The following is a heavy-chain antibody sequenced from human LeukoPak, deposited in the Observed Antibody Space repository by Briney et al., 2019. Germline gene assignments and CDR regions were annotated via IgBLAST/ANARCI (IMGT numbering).Heavy chain of an antibody. CDR3: ARYRGGDCYGMDV. J-gene: IGHJ6*02. CDR1: GVTFSSYW. V-gene: IGHV3-7*01. CDR2: TNQDGSEE. Sequence: GGSLRLSCAASGVTFSSYWMSWVRQAPGKGLEWVAKTNQDGSEEHYADSVKGRFTISRDNAKNSLYLQMNSLRVEDTAVYYCARYRGGDCYGMDVWGQGTTVTVSS. D-gene: IGHD2-21*01.